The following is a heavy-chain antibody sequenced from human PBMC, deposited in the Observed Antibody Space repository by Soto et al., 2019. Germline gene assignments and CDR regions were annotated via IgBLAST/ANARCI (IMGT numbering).Heavy chain of an antibody. V-gene: IGHV3-30*18. CDR2: ISYDGSNK. CDR3: AKDLGGEEQQLVLAGDYYYGMDV. Sequence: QVQLVESGGGVVQPGRSLRLSCAASGFTFSSYGMHWVRQAPGKGLEWVAVISYDGSNKYYADSVKGRFTISRDNSKNTLYLQMNSLRAEDTAVYYCAKDLGGEEQQLVLAGDYYYGMDVWGQGTTVTVSS. CDR1: GFTFSSYG. J-gene: IGHJ6*02. D-gene: IGHD6-13*01.